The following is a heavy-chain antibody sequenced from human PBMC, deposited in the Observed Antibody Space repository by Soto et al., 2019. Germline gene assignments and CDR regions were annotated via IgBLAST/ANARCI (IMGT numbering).Heavy chain of an antibody. D-gene: IGHD3-22*01. J-gene: IGHJ6*02. CDR1: GYVFTSDG. Sequence: GDALKVCGKCSGYVFTSDGVIWVRQMPGKGLEWMGIIYPGDSDTRYSPSFQGQVTISADKSISTAYLQWSSLKASDTAMYYCARNLNYYDSSGATYYSYGMDVWGQGTTVTVSS. V-gene: IGHV5-51*01. CDR2: IYPGDSDT. CDR3: ARNLNYYDSSGATYYSYGMDV.